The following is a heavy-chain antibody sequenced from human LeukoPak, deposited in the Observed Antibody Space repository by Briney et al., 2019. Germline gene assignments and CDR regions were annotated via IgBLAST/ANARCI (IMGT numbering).Heavy chain of an antibody. Sequence: SVTVSCKASGGTFSSYAISWVRQAPGQGLEWMGGIIPIFGTANYAQKFQGRVTITADESTSTAYMELSSLRSEDTAVYYCAREVVRGVRSLYYFDYWGQGTLVTVSS. CDR3: AREVVRGVRSLYYFDY. CDR1: GGTFSSYA. CDR2: IIPIFGTA. D-gene: IGHD3-10*01. J-gene: IGHJ4*02. V-gene: IGHV1-69*13.